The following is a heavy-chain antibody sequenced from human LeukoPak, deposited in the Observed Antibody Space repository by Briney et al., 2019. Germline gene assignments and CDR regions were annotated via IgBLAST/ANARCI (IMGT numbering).Heavy chain of an antibody. D-gene: IGHD2-15*01. CDR3: ARGGSFYCRGGSGGYYYYGMDA. J-gene: IGHJ6*04. CDR1: GGSFSGYY. V-gene: IGHV4-34*01. Sequence: SETLSLTCAVYGGSFSGYYWSWIRQPPGKGLEWIGEINHSGSTNYNPSLKSRVTISVDTSKNQFSLKLSSVTAADTAVYYCARGGSFYCRGGSGGYYYYGMDAGGKGTPVT. CDR2: INHSGST.